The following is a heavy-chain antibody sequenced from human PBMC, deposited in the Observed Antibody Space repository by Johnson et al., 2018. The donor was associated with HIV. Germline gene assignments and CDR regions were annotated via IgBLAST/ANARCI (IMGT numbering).Heavy chain of an antibody. CDR3: ARDFLRLLDAFDI. V-gene: IGHV3-20*04. CDR1: GFTFSNAW. Sequence: VQLVESGGGVVQPGRSLRLSCAASGFTFSNAWMSWVRQAPGKGLEWVSGINWNGDSTGYADSVKGRFTISRDNAKNSLFLQMTRLRVEDTAFYYCARDFLRLLDAFDIWGQGTMVTVSS. J-gene: IGHJ3*02. D-gene: IGHD3-16*01. CDR2: INWNGDST.